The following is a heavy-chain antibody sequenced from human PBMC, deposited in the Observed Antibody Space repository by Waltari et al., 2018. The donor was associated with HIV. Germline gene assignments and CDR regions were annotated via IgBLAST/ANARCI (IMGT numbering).Heavy chain of an antibody. Sequence: QVQMVESGGGVVQPGTSPRLSCATSGFTLTNYAIHWVRQAPVKGLEWVAVISYDRGSKYYADSVRGRFTISRDLSKDTLYLQMNSLRAEDTAVYYCARDLDAKFFDYWGQGTLVTVSS. CDR2: ISYDRGSK. D-gene: IGHD3-3*01. V-gene: IGHV3-30-3*01. J-gene: IGHJ4*02. CDR1: GFTLTNYA. CDR3: ARDLDAKFFDY.